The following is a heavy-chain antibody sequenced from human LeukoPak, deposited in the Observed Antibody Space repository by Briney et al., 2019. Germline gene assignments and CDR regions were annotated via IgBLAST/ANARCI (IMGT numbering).Heavy chain of an antibody. CDR3: AGSGSYGQYYFDY. J-gene: IGHJ4*02. V-gene: IGHV3-53*01. Sequence: TGGSLRLSCSSSGVTFGDYAISWVRQAPGKGLEWVSVIYSGGSTYYADSVKGRFTISRDNSKNTLYLQMNSLRAEDTAVYYCAGSGSYGQYYFDYWGQGTLVTVSS. CDR1: GVTFGDYA. CDR2: IYSGGST. D-gene: IGHD1-26*01.